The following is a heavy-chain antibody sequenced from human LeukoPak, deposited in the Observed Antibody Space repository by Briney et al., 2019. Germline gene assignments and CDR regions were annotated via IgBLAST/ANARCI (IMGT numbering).Heavy chain of an antibody. J-gene: IGHJ5*02. CDR3: AREVARDTIFGVTGNWCDP. V-gene: IGHV1-3*01. CDR2: MNAGNGNT. Sequence: GASVKVSCKASGYTFTSYAMHWVRQAPGQRLEWMGWMNAGNGNTKYSQKFQGRDTITTDTSANTAYMELSSLRSEDAAVYYCAREVARDTIFGVTGNWCDPWGQGTLVTVSS. CDR1: GYTFTSYA. D-gene: IGHD3-3*01.